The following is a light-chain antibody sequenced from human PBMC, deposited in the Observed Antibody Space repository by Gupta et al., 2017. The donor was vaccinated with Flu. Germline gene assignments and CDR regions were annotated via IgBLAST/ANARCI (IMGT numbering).Light chain of an antibody. CDR2: QGS. J-gene: IGKJ1*01. V-gene: IGKV2-30*01. CDR3: RRCDRWPWA. CDR1: QSRVYTDGNTN. Sequence: GTPGQQACISCRSSQSRVYTDGNTNSYWFQLRAGQSPRRLSSQGSHRDSGVPARFRGSGSGTXLLRKIXRVAAADVGLYAGRRCDRWPWALGXGTKVEIK.